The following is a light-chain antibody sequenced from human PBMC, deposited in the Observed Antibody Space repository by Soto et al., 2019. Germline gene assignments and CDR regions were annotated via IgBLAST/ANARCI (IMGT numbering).Light chain of an antibody. Sequence: DIVMTQTPLSSPVTLGQPASISCRSSQSLVHSDGNTYLSWLQQRPGQPPRLLISKISNRFSGVTGSFSGSGGGTDFKPKISRVEAEDVVVYYCKQDKQFPRTFGQGTKVEIK. J-gene: IGKJ1*01. V-gene: IGKV2-24*01. CDR2: KIS. CDR3: KQDKQFPRT. CDR1: QSLVHSDGNTY.